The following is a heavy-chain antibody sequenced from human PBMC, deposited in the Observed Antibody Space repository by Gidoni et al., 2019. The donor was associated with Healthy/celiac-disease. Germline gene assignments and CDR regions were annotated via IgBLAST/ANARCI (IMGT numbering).Heavy chain of an antibody. D-gene: IGHD3-22*01. CDR3: ARDPRDYYDSSGYYMLFDY. V-gene: IGHV3-11*01. J-gene: IGHJ4*02. CDR2: IRSSGSTI. Sequence: QVQLVESGGGLVKPGGSLRLSCAASGFTFSDYYMRWIRQAPGKGLELVSYIRSSGSTIYYADSVKGRFTISRDNAKNSLYLQMTSLRAEDTAVYYCARDPRDYYDSSGYYMLFDYWGQGTLVTVSS. CDR1: GFTFSDYY.